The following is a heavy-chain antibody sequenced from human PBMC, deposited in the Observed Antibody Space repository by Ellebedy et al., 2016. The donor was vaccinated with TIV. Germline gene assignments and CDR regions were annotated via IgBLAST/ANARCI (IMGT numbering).Heavy chain of an antibody. CDR1: GFSFNTFF. CDR2: ISAGSDTT. CDR3: RPGHYSDA. V-gene: IGHV3-23*01. Sequence: GESLKISXAASGFSFNTFFMSWVRHSPWRGLEWVSTISAGSDTTRFADSVKGRFTISRGNSKNTVYLRMNDLRAEDTAVYYCRPGHYSDAWGQGTLVTVSS. J-gene: IGHJ4*02.